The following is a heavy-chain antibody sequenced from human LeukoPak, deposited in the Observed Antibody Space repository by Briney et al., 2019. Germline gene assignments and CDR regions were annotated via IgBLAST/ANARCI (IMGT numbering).Heavy chain of an antibody. J-gene: IGHJ5*02. D-gene: IGHD1-26*01. CDR2: INWNGGST. CDR1: GFTFDDYG. V-gene: IGHV3-20*04. CDR3: ARDLVGATTPNWFDP. Sequence: GGSLRLSCAASGFTFDDYGMSWVRQAPGKGLEWVSGINWNGGSTGYADSVKGRFTISRDNAKNSLYLQMNSLRAEDTALYYCARDLVGATTPNWFDPWGQGTLVTVSS.